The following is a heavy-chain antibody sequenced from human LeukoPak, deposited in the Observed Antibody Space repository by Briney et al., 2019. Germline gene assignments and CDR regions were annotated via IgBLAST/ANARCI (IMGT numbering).Heavy chain of an antibody. CDR3: VRDMGYYDKV. CDR1: GFTFSTYW. D-gene: IGHD3-22*01. Sequence: PGGSLRLSCAASGFTFSTYWMHWVRQAPGKGPVWVSRINSDGSSTNYADSVKGRFTISRDNAKNTLYLQMNSLRAEDTAVYYCVRDMGYYDKVWGQGTLVTVSS. V-gene: IGHV3-74*01. J-gene: IGHJ4*02. CDR2: INSDGSST.